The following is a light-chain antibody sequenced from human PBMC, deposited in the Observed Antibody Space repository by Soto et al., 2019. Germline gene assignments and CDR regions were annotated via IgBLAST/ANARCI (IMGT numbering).Light chain of an antibody. Sequence: QSALTQPASVSGSPGQSITISCTGTSSDVGGYNFVSWYQQHPGNAPKLMIYEVSNRPSGISDRFSGFKSANTAYLTISGVQPEDEADYHCSSYTTIKTVVFGGGTQLTVL. CDR1: SSDVGGYNF. CDR3: SSYTTIKTVV. CDR2: EVS. V-gene: IGLV2-14*01. J-gene: IGLJ7*01.